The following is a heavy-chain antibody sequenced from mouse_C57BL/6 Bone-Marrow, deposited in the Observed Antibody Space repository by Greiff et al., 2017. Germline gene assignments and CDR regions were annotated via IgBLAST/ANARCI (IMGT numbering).Heavy chain of an antibody. CDR2: ISSGSSTI. V-gene: IGHV5-17*01. CDR1: GFTFSDYG. D-gene: IGHD2-1*01. CDR3: ARGDGNSSWFAY. J-gene: IGHJ3*01. Sequence: EVQLVESGGGLVKPGGSLKLSCAASGFTFSDYGMHWVRQAPEKGLEWVAYISSGSSTIYYADTVKGRFTISRDNAKNTLFLQMTSRRSEDTAMYYCARGDGNSSWFAYWGQGTLVTVSA.